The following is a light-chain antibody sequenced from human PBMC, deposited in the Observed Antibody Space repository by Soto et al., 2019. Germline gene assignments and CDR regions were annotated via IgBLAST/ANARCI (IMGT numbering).Light chain of an antibody. J-gene: IGKJ2*01. Sequence: DIQMTQSPSTLPASVGDRVTITCRASQSISGWLAWYQQKPGKAPKLLIYDASSLESGVPSRFSGSGSGTEFTLTINRLQPDDFATYYCQQFDSYPYTFGQGTKLEIK. CDR3: QQFDSYPYT. CDR2: DAS. CDR1: QSISGW. V-gene: IGKV1-5*01.